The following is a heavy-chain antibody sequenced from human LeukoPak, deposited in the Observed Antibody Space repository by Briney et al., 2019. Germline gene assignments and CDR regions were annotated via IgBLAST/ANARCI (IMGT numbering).Heavy chain of an antibody. D-gene: IGHD3-22*01. Sequence: GGSLRLSCAASGFTFSSYAMSWVRQAPGKGLEWVSAISGSGGSTYYADSVKGRFTISRDNSKNTLYLRMNSLRAEDTAVYYCAKDRDYDSSGYPNWGQGTLVTVSS. CDR1: GFTFSSYA. J-gene: IGHJ4*02. V-gene: IGHV3-23*01. CDR3: AKDRDYDSSGYPN. CDR2: ISGSGGST.